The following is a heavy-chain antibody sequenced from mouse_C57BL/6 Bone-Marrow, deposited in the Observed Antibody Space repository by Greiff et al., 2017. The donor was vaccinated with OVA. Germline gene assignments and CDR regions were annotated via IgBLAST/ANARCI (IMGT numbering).Heavy chain of an antibody. Sequence: QVTLNVSGPGILQSSQTLSLTCSFSGFSLSTSGMGVSWIRQPSGKGLEWLAHIYWDDDKRYTPSLKSRLTISKDTSRNQVFLKITSVDTADTATYYCARILYYYGSSSYWYFDVWGTGTTVTVSS. CDR3: ARILYYYGSSSYWYFDV. V-gene: IGHV8-12*01. CDR2: IYWDDDK. J-gene: IGHJ1*03. D-gene: IGHD1-1*01. CDR1: GFSLSTSGMG.